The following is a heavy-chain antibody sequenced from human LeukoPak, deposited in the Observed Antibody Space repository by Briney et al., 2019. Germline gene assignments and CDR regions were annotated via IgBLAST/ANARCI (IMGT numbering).Heavy chain of an antibody. CDR2: ISTYNGNT. CDR1: GYTCTSYG. J-gene: IGHJ6*03. CDR3: ARGGTIFGVAGRYYYMEV. V-gene: IGHV1-18*01. Sequence: ASVTVSCKDFGYTCTSYGIIWVRQAPGQGLEWIRWISTYNGNTNYAHKLQDRVTMTTDTSTSTAYIEMRSLRSDDPALYYCARGGTIFGVAGRYYYMEVWGKGNTVTVSS. D-gene: IGHD3-3*01.